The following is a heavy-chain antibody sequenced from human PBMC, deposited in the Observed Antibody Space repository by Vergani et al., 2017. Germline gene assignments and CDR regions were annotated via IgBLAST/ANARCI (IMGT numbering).Heavy chain of an antibody. CDR1: GFTFSSYA. J-gene: IGHJ4*02. Sequence: EVQLVESGGGLVQPGGSLRLSCAASGFTFSSYAMHWVRQAPGKGLEYVSAISSNGGSTYYANSVKGRFTISRDNSKNTLYLQMCSLRAEDMAVYYCARGGGDDYGDYFDYWGQGTLVTVSS. CDR2: ISSNGGST. D-gene: IGHD4-17*01. CDR3: ARGGGDDYGDYFDY. V-gene: IGHV3-64*01.